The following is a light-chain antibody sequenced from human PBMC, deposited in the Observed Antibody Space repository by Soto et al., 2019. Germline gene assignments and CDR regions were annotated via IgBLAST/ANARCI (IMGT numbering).Light chain of an antibody. J-gene: IGKJ5*01. CDR2: DAS. V-gene: IGKV3-11*01. CDR1: QSVSSY. CDR3: QLRINWPLT. Sequence: EIVLTQSTATLSLSPGERATLSCRASQSVSSYLLWYQQKPGQTPRLLIYDASSRATGIPARFSGSGSETDFTLIISSLEPEDFAVYYCQLRINWPLTFVQSTRLEIK.